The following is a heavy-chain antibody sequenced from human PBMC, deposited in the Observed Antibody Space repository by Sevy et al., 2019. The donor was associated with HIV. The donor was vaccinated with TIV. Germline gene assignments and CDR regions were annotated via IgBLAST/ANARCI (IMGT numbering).Heavy chain of an antibody. V-gene: IGHV3-53*01. CDR3: ARDPDLEVQGPH. Sequence: GGSLRLSCAASGFIVSSNYMTWVRQAPGKGLEWVSTLYSDGRTYYADSVKGRFTISRDNSKNMLYLQMNSLRVEDTAVYYCARDPDLEVQGPHWGQGTMVTVSS. D-gene: IGHD3-10*01. J-gene: IGHJ4*03. CDR2: LYSDGRT. CDR1: GFIVSSNY.